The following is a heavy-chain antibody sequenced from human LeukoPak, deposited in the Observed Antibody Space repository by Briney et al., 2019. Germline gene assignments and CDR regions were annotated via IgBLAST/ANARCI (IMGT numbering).Heavy chain of an antibody. V-gene: IGHV1-18*01. Sequence: ASVKASCKASGYTFTSYGISWVRQAPGQRLEWMGWISAYNGNTNYAQKLQGRVTMTTDTSTSTAYMELRSLRSDDTAVYYCARVPGGDSTYYFDYWGQGTLVTVSS. CDR2: ISAYNGNT. J-gene: IGHJ4*02. D-gene: IGHD2-21*02. CDR1: GYTFTSYG. CDR3: ARVPGGDSTYYFDY.